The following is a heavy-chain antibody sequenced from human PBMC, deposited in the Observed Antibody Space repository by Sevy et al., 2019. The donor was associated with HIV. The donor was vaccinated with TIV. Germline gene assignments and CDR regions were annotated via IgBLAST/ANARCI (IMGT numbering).Heavy chain of an antibody. D-gene: IGHD1-26*01. Sequence: ASVKVSCKASGYTFTSYGISWVRQAPGQGLEWMGWISAYNGNTNYAQKLQGRVTMTTDTSTSTVYTELRSLRYDDTAVYYCSRIETSGYFDHWGQGTLVAVSS. V-gene: IGHV1-18*01. CDR1: GYTFTSYG. CDR2: ISAYNGNT. J-gene: IGHJ4*02. CDR3: SRIETSGYFDH.